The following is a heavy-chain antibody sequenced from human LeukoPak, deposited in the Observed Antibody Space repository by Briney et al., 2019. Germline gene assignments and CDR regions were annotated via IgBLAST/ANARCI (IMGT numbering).Heavy chain of an antibody. V-gene: IGHV1-69*06. CDR3: ASSYSSSSLTFDY. CDR2: IIPIFGTA. CDR1: GGNFNNYA. D-gene: IGHD6-6*01. Sequence: ASVKVSCKASGGNFNNYAINWVRQAPGQGLEWMGGIIPIFGTANYAQKFQGRVTITADKSTSTAYMELSSLRSEDTAVYYCASSYSSSSLTFDYWGQGTLVTVSS. J-gene: IGHJ4*02.